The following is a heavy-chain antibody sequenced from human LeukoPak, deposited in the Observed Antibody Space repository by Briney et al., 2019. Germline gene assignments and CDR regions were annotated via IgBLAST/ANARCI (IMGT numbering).Heavy chain of an antibody. J-gene: IGHJ4*02. CDR2: ISGSGGST. CDR1: GFTFSSYA. D-gene: IGHD6-19*01. V-gene: IGHV3-23*01. CDR3: ARDSLIAVAGNFDY. Sequence: PGGSLRLSCAASGFTFSSYAMSWVRQAPGKGLEWVSAISGSGGSTYYADSVKGRFTISRDNSKNTLYLQMNSLRAEDTAVYYCARDSLIAVAGNFDYWGQGTLVTVSS.